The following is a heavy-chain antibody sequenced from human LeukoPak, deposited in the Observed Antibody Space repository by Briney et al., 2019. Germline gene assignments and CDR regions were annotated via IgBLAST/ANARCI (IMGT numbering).Heavy chain of an antibody. CDR1: GYTFTGYY. Sequence: ASVKVSCKASGYTFTGYYLHWVRQAPGQGLEWMGWIYPKTGGTSYAQKFQGRVTMTRDTSISTAYMELSRLRSDDTAIYYCARGGFDYWGQGTLVTVSS. V-gene: IGHV1-2*02. J-gene: IGHJ4*02. CDR3: ARGGFDY. CDR2: IYPKTGGT.